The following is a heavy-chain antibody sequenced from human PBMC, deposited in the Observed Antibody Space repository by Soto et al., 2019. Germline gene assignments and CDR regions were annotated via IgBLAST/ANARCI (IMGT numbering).Heavy chain of an antibody. CDR3: ARVAPEYSSTPRRFDF. J-gene: IGHJ4*02. D-gene: IGHD6-13*01. CDR2: ISGSGGSI. Sequence: LRLSCAASGFTFGIYAMSWVRQAPGKGLEWVSSISGSGGSIYYAHSVKGRFTISKDKTKNTLDLQMNSLRAEDTAVYHCARVAPEYSSTPRRFDFWGQGTLVTVSS. V-gene: IGHV3-23*01. CDR1: GFTFGIYA.